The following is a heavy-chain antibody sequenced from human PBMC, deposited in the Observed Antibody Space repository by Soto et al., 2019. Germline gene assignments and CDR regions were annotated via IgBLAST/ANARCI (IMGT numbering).Heavy chain of an antibody. CDR2: IYYSGST. J-gene: IGHJ5*02. CDR1: GGSISSGGYY. V-gene: IGHV4-31*03. Sequence: SETLSLTCTVSGGSISSGGYYWSWIRQHPGKGLEWIGYIYYSGSTYYNPSLKSRVTISVDTSKNQFSLKLSSVTAADTAVYYCARAPDVLLWFGETMDWFDPWGQGTLVTVSS. D-gene: IGHD3-10*01. CDR3: ARAPDVLLWFGETMDWFDP.